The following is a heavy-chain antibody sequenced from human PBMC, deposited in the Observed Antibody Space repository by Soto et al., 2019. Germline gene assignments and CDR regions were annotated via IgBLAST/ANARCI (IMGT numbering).Heavy chain of an antibody. V-gene: IGHV4-30-4*01. J-gene: IGHJ6*02. Sequence: QVQLQESGPGLVKPSQTLSLTCTVSGGSISSGDYYWSWIRQPPGKGLEWIGYIYYSGSTYYNPYLKSRVTISVDTSKSQYSLELSSVTAADTAVYYCARDRTPADGMDVWGQGTTVTVSS. CDR1: GGSISSGDYY. D-gene: IGHD2-2*01. CDR2: IYYSGST. CDR3: ARDRTPADGMDV.